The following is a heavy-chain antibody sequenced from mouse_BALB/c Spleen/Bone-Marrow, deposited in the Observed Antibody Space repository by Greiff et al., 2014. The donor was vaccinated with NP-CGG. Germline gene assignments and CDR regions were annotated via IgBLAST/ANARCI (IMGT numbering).Heavy chain of an antibody. J-gene: IGHJ4*01. CDR3: TRRMITTRAMDF. D-gene: IGHD2-4*01. Sequence: EVKLMESGGGLVQPGGSLTLSCATSGFSFSDYYMCWVRQTPEKRLEWVAYISNGGGNTYYPYTVKGRFTITRDNAKNTMYVQMSRLKSEDTAMYFCTRRMITTRAMDFWGQGTSVTVSS. V-gene: IGHV5-12*02. CDR2: ISNGGGNT. CDR1: GFSFSDYY.